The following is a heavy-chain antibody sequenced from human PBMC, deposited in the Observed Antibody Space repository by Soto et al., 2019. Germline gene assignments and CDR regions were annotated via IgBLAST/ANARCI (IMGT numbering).Heavy chain of an antibody. J-gene: IGHJ3*01. CDR3: ARSHYVLGGFDV. D-gene: IGHD3-10*02. CDR2: IFHSGDT. Sequence: QVQLQESGPGLVKPSETLSLTCTVSGASISSGDYYWSWIRQSPGKALQGNGYIFHSGDTYYTPSLASRLSISIDASNNQFSLNLNSVTDADTAVYFCARSHYVLGGFDVWGPGTVVTVSS. V-gene: IGHV4-30-4*08. CDR1: GASISSGDYY.